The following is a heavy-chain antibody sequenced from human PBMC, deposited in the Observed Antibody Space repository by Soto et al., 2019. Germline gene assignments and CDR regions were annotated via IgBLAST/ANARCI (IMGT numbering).Heavy chain of an antibody. D-gene: IGHD2-21*02. Sequence: PSETLSLTCGVSGGTVASSHWWSWVRQSPGRGLEWIGNVYHTGDTNFNPSLQSRATFSVDKSNNQFSLRLTSVTAADTAVYFCAREIVTAGGNNYFDPWGPGTLVTVPQ. J-gene: IGHJ5*02. CDR3: AREIVTAGGNNYFDP. CDR2: VYHTGDT. V-gene: IGHV4-4*02. CDR1: GGTVASSHW.